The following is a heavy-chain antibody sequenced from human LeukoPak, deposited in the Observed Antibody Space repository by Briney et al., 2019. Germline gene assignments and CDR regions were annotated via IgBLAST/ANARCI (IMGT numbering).Heavy chain of an antibody. CDR1: SASISSYY. J-gene: IGHJ4*02. Sequence: ASETLSLTCTVSSASISSYYWGWIRQSPGKGLEWIRYIQNTGGTNYNPSLKSRVSISKDTSKNQFSLQVRSVTAADTAVYYCVKHGSGWSFDYWGQGTLVTVSS. CDR3: VKHGSGWSFDY. CDR2: IQNTGGT. V-gene: IGHV4-59*01. D-gene: IGHD6-19*01.